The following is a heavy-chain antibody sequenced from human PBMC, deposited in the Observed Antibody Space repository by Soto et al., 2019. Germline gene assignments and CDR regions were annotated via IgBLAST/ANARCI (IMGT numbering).Heavy chain of an antibody. CDR2: VNPGGYST. Sequence: EVQLLQSGGLVQPGGSLRLSCAASGFTFTSYSMTWVRQTPGKGLEWVAAVNPGGYSTYYADSVKGRFTISRDNSNKTLYLQMNSLRAEDTAVYYCAKDLRAGSGYDFDYRDQGTLVTVSS. CDR1: GFTFTSYS. D-gene: IGHD5-12*01. J-gene: IGHJ4*02. V-gene: IGHV3-23*01. CDR3: AKDLRAGSGYDFDY.